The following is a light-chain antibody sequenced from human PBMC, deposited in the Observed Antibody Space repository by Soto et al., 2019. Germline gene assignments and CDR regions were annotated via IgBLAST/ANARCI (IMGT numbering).Light chain of an antibody. V-gene: IGKV3-20*01. Sequence: EIVLTQSPGTLSLSPGERVTLSCRASQSVSSNYLACYQQKPGQAPRLLIYGASSRASGIPDRFSGSGSGADFTLTISRLEPEDFAVYFCQHYGGSPLTFGGGTKVEIK. CDR3: QHYGGSPLT. J-gene: IGKJ4*01. CDR2: GAS. CDR1: QSVSSNY.